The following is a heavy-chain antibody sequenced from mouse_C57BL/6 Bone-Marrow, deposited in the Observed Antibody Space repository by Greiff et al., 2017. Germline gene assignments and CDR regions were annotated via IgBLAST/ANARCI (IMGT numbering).Heavy chain of an antibody. CDR1: GFTFSNYW. V-gene: IGHV6-3*01. CDR3: TDYYGSSLGY. CDR2: IRLKSDNYAT. Sequence: EVKVEESGGGLVQPGGSMKLSCVASGFTFSNYWMNWVRQSPEKGLEWVAQIRLKSDNYATHYAESVKGRFTISRDDSKSSVYLQMNNLRAEDTGIYYCTDYYGSSLGYWGQGTTLTVSS. J-gene: IGHJ2*01. D-gene: IGHD1-1*01.